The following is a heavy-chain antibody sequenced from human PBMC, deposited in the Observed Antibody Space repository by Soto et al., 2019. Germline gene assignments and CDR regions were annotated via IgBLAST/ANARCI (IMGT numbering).Heavy chain of an antibody. J-gene: IGHJ4*02. D-gene: IGHD2-2*03. CDR3: ARAVLGYCSSTSCYEFDY. Sequence: ASVKVSCKASGYTFTSYYIHWVRQAPGQGLEWMGIINPSGGSTSYAQKFQGRVTMTRDTSTSTVYMELSSLRSEDTAVYYCARAVLGYCSSTSCYEFDYWGQGTLVTVSS. V-gene: IGHV1-46*03. CDR1: GYTFTSYY. CDR2: INPSGGST.